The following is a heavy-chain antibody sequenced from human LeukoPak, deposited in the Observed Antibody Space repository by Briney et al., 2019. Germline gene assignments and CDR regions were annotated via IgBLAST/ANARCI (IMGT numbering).Heavy chain of an antibody. CDR2: IYPGDSDT. J-gene: IGHJ6*02. V-gene: IGHV5-51*01. CDR1: GYTFTRCW. CDR3: AATSRLIGASTYYYYGMDV. Sequence: GESLKISCKGSGYTFTRCWIGWVRQMPGKGLEWMGIIYPGDSDTRYSPSFQGQVIISADKSISTAYLQWSSLKASDTAIYYCAATSRLIGASTYYYYGMDVWGQGTTVTVSS. D-gene: IGHD1-26*01.